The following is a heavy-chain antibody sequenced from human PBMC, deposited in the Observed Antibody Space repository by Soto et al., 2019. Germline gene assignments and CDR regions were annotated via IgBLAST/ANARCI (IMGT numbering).Heavy chain of an antibody. V-gene: IGHV4-30-4*01. CDR3: ARYYYDSSGYPADAFDI. CDR2: IYYSGST. J-gene: IGHJ3*02. CDR1: GGSTSSGDYY. D-gene: IGHD3-22*01. Sequence: SETLSLTCTVSGGSTSSGDYYWSWIRQPPGKGLEWIGYIYYSGSTYYNPSLKSRVTISVDTSKNQFSLKLSSVTAADTAVYYCARYYYDSSGYPADAFDIWGQGTMVTV.